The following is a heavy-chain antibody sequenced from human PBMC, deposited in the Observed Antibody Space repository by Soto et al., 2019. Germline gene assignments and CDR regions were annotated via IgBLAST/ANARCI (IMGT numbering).Heavy chain of an antibody. D-gene: IGHD1-7*01. CDR1: GFTFSSYW. J-gene: IGHJ4*01. CDR2: IHNDGSTT. V-gene: IGHV3-74*01. Sequence: SCAASGFTFSSYWMHWVRQAPGKGLMWVSRIHNDGSTTRYADSVKGRFTISRDNAKNTLYLQMSSLRVEDTAVYYCARDNWNSYWGQGTLVTVSS. CDR3: ARDNWNSY.